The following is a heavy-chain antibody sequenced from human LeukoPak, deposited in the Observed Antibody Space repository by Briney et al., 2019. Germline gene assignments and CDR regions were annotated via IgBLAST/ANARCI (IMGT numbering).Heavy chain of an antibody. Sequence: SETLSLTCTVSGGSISSYYWSWIRQPPGKGLEWIGYIYYSGNTNHNPSLKSRVTISVDTSKNQFSLKLSSVTAADTAVYYCARRGVRLLWFGDHNRWGQGTLVTVSS. CDR1: GGSISSYY. D-gene: IGHD3-10*01. V-gene: IGHV4-59*12. CDR3: ARRGVRLLWFGDHNR. J-gene: IGHJ4*02. CDR2: IYYSGNT.